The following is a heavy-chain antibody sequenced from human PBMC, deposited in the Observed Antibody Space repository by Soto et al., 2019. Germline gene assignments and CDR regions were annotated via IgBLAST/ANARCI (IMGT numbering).Heavy chain of an antibody. CDR2: IYYSGST. D-gene: IGHD6-19*01. Sequence: SETLSLTCTVSGGSISSYYWSWIRQPPGKGLEWIGYIYYSGSTNYNPSLKSRVTISVDTSKNQFSLKLSSVTAADTAVYYCARYAVAGNGGVRFDYWGQGTLVTVSS. CDR3: ARYAVAGNGGVRFDY. V-gene: IGHV4-59*01. J-gene: IGHJ4*02. CDR1: GGSISSYY.